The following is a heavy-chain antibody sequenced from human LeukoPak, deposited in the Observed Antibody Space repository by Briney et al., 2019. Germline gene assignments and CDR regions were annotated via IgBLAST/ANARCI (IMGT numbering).Heavy chain of an antibody. CDR1: GGSISSYY. J-gene: IGHJ6*03. CDR3: ARGSGPYYYYYMDV. Sequence: SETLSLTCTVSGGSISSYYWSWIRQPPGKGLEWIGYIYYSGSTNYNPSLKSRVTISVDTSKNQFSLKLSSVTAADTAVYYCARGSGPYYYYYMDVWGKGTTVTVSS. V-gene: IGHV4-59*08. D-gene: IGHD1-14*01. CDR2: IYYSGST.